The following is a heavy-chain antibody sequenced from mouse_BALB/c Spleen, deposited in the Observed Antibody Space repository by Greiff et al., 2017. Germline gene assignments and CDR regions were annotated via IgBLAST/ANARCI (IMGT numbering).Heavy chain of an antibody. CDR2: IYPGDGDT. Sequence: QVQLQQSGAELVRPGSSVKISCKASGYAFSSYWMNWVKQRPGQGLEWIGQIYPGDGDTNYNGKFKGKATLTADKSSSTAYMQLSSLTSEDSAVYFCARWSDYDGAMDYWGQGTSVTVSS. CDR1: GYAFSSYW. V-gene: IGHV1-80*01. D-gene: IGHD2-4*01. CDR3: ARWSDYDGAMDY. J-gene: IGHJ4*01.